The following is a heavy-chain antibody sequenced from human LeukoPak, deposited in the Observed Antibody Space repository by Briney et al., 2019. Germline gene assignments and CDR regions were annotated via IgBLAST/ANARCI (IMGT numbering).Heavy chain of an antibody. CDR2: ISGSGCST. V-gene: IGHV3-23*01. Sequence: GGSLRLSCAASGSTFTFYAMSWVRQAPGKGLEWVSVISGSGCSTYYADSVKGRFTISRDNSKNTLYLQMDSLRAEDTAVYYCAKWDGDLYYYYYMDVWGKGTTVTVSS. J-gene: IGHJ6*03. CDR1: GSTFTFYA. CDR3: AKWDGDLYYYYYMDV. D-gene: IGHD4-17*01.